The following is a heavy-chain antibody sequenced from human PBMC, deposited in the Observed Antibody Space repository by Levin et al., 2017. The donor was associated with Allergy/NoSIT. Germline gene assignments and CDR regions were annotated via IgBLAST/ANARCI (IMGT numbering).Heavy chain of an antibody. J-gene: IGHJ4*02. Sequence: SQTLSLTCAVSGGSISSGGYSWSWIRQPPGQGLEWIGNIYLSGSTYSNPSLKSRVTISVDRSKNQFSLNLSSVIAADTVVYYCARVAGYSYGYYFDCWGQGTLVTVSS. CDR1: GGSISSGGYS. CDR3: ARVAGYSYGYYFDC. CDR2: IYLSGST. V-gene: IGHV4-30-2*01. D-gene: IGHD5-18*01.